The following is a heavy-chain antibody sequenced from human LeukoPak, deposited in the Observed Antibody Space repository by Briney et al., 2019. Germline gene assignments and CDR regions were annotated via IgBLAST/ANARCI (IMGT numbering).Heavy chain of an antibody. D-gene: IGHD6-19*01. J-gene: IGHJ3*02. CDR1: GFTLSSYA. CDR3: ARGGGSGRWGSAFDM. V-gene: IGHV3-23*01. Sequence: PGGSLRLSCAASGFTLSSYAMSWVRQGPGKGLEWVSAISVSGNTYHADSVKGRFTISRDSSKNTLYLQMNSLRAGDAAVYYCARGGGSGRWGSAFDMWGQGTMVTVSS. CDR2: ISVSGNT.